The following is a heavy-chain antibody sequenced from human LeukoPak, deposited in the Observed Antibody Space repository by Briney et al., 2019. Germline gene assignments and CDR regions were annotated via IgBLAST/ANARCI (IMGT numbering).Heavy chain of an antibody. V-gene: IGHV1-46*01. CDR1: GYTFTRYF. Sequence: ASVKVSCKASGYTFTRYFMHWVRQAPGQGLEWMGVTNPSDGGTSYAQMFQERVTLTWDVSTSTAYMVLSSLRSEDTAIYYCASDPPYTSSSAWWGQGTLVTVSS. D-gene: IGHD2-2*01. CDR3: ASDPPYTSSSAW. J-gene: IGHJ4*02. CDR2: TNPSDGGT.